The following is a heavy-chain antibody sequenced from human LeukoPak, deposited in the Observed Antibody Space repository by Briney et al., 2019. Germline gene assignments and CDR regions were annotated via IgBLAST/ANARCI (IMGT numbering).Heavy chain of an antibody. CDR3: ARTQSGLGWFGP. V-gene: IGHV4-4*07. CDR2: IHSGGVT. J-gene: IGHJ5*02. CDR1: GGSITTYY. Sequence: SETLSLTCNVSGGSITTYYWSWIRQPAGKGLEWIGRIHSGGVTTYNPSFKSRVTMSVDTSKNQVSLILNSVTAADTARYCCARTQSGLGWFGPWGQGTLVTVSS.